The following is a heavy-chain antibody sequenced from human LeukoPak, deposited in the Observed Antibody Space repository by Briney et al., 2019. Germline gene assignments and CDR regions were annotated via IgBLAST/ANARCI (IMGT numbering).Heavy chain of an antibody. V-gene: IGHV3-23*01. D-gene: IGHD3-3*01. CDR2: ISGSGGST. CDR3: AKDYAPASPYYDFWSGSLLSWFDP. J-gene: IGHJ5*02. Sequence: PGGSLRLSCAASGFTFSSYAMSWVRQAPGKGLEWVSAISGSGGSTYYADSVKGRFTISRDNSKNTLYLQMNSLRAEDTAVYYCAKDYAPASPYYDFWSGSLLSWFDPWGQGTLVTVSS. CDR1: GFTFSSYA.